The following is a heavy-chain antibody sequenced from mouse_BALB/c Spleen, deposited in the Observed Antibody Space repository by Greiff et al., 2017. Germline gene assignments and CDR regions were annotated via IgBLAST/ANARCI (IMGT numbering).Heavy chain of an antibody. Sequence: EVQGVESGGDLVKPGGSLKLSCAASGFTFSSYGMSWVRQTPDKRLEWVATISSGGSYTYYPDSVKGRFTISRDNAKNTLYLQMSSLKSEDTAMYYCARRPLYYYGSSSFDYWGQGTTLTVSS. CDR2: ISSGGSYT. J-gene: IGHJ2*01. CDR1: GFTFSSYG. CDR3: ARRPLYYYGSSSFDY. V-gene: IGHV5-6*01. D-gene: IGHD1-1*01.